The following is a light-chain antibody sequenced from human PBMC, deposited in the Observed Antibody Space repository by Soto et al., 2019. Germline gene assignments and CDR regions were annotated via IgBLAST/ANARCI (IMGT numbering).Light chain of an antibody. CDR2: DVS. Sequence: EILLTQSPATLSLSPGERATLSCRSSQSVSESLAWYQQKPGQAPRLLIYDVSYRATGIPVRFSGSGSGTDFTLTISSLEPEDFAVYYCQQRSDWLPITFGQGTRLEIK. V-gene: IGKV3-11*01. CDR3: QQRSDWLPIT. CDR1: QSVSES. J-gene: IGKJ5*01.